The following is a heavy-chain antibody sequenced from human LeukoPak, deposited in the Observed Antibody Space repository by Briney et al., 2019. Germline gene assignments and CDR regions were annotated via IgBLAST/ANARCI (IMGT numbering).Heavy chain of an antibody. CDR2: ISYDGSNK. CDR1: GFTFSSYG. J-gene: IGHJ4*02. Sequence: GGSLRLSCAASGFTFSSYGMHWVRQAPGKGLEWVAVISYDGSNKYYADSVKGRFTLSRDNSKNTLYLQMTSLRAEDSAVYYCAKGKWFGELLGIDYWGQGTLVTVSS. V-gene: IGHV3-30*18. CDR3: AKGKWFGELLGIDY. D-gene: IGHD3-10*01.